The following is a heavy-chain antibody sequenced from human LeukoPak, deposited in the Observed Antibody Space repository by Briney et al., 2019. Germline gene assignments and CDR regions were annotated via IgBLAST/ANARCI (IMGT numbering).Heavy chain of an antibody. CDR3: AAAESCSSTSCYSEGPAGYYYYMDV. D-gene: IGHD2-2*02. J-gene: IGHJ6*03. V-gene: IGHV1-58*02. CDR2: IVVGSGNT. Sequence: SVKVSCKASGFTFTSSAMQWVRQARGQRLEWIGWIVVGSGNTNYAQKFQERVTITRDMSTSTAYMELSSLRSEDTAVYYCAAAESCSSTSCYSEGPAGYYYYMDVWGKGTTVTVSS. CDR1: GFTFTSSA.